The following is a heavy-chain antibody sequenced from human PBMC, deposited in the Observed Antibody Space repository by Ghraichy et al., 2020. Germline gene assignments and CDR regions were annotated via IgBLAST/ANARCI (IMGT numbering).Heavy chain of an antibody. CDR3: AKAVDARRRNAFDS. J-gene: IGHJ3*02. CDR2: ISWTSANM. CDR1: GFTFEDYA. Sequence: GGSLRLSCVASGFTFEDYAMNWVRQAPGEGLEWVSVISWTSANMGYLGSVKGRFTISRDNAKNSLYLQMNSLRPEDTALYYCAKAVDARRRNAFDSWGQGTMVTVSS. D-gene: IGHD2-8*01. V-gene: IGHV3-9*01.